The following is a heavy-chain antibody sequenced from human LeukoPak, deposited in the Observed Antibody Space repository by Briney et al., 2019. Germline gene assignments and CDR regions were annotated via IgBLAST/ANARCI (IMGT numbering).Heavy chain of an antibody. Sequence: GSLRLSCAASGFTFSSYAMNWVRQAPGKGLEWVAVISYDGSNKYYADSVKGRFTISRDNSKNTLYLQMNSLRAEDTAVYYCARSIGPGEDFDYWGQGTLVTVSS. CDR1: GFTFSSYA. CDR3: ARSIGPGEDFDY. V-gene: IGHV3-30-3*01. CDR2: ISYDGSNK. D-gene: IGHD6-6*01. J-gene: IGHJ4*02.